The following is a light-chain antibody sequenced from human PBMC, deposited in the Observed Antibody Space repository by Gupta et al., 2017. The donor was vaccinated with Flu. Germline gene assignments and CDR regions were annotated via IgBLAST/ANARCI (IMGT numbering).Light chain of an antibody. V-gene: IGLV2-14*01. Sequence: QSALTQPASVSGSLGQSITISCTGSSSDVGTYDYVCWYQQHPGRAPKLMMYGVNNRPSGVSNRFSGSKSGNTASLTISGLHAEDEADYYCISYTTDNSLYVFGTGTKVTVL. CDR3: ISYTTDNSLYV. CDR2: GVN. J-gene: IGLJ1*01. CDR1: SSDVGTYDY.